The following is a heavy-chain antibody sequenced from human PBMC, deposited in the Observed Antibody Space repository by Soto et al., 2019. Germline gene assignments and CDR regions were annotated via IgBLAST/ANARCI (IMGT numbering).Heavy chain of an antibody. J-gene: IGHJ1*01. D-gene: IGHD3-22*01. CDR1: GGSISSGGYY. CDR2: ISYSGST. CDR3: ARGNFYSGSGYYPSSAGDFQQ. Sequence: SETLSLTCTVSGGSISSGGYYWSWLRQYPGKGLEWIGYISYSGSTYYNPSLKSRITISVDTSKNQFFLKLRSVTAADTAVYYCARGNFYSGSGYYPSSAGDFQQWVHGYLVTVS. V-gene: IGHV4-31*03.